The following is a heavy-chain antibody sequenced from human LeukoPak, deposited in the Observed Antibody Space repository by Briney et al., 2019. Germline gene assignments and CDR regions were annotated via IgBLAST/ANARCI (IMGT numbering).Heavy chain of an antibody. Sequence: GGSLRLSCAASGFTFSSYEMNWVRQAPGEGLEWVSYISSSGGTINYADSVKGRFTISRDNAKNSLYLQMNSLRAEDTAVYYCTRDHHRRHYDSQARNTFDIWGQGTMVTVSS. D-gene: IGHD3-22*01. J-gene: IGHJ3*02. CDR3: TRDHHRRHYDSQARNTFDI. V-gene: IGHV3-48*03. CDR2: ISSSGGTI. CDR1: GFTFSSYE.